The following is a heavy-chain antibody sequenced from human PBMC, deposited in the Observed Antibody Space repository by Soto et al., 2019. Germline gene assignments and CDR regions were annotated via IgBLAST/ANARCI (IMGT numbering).Heavy chain of an antibody. D-gene: IGHD5-18*01. Sequence: SETLSLTCTVSGGSISSSSYYWGWIRQPPGKGLEWIGSIYYSGSTYYNPSLKSRVTISVDTSKNQFSLKLSSVTAADTAVYYCARLSTAMAYYWGQGTLVTVSS. V-gene: IGHV4-39*01. J-gene: IGHJ4*02. CDR3: ARLSTAMAYY. CDR2: IYYSGST. CDR1: GGSISSSSYY.